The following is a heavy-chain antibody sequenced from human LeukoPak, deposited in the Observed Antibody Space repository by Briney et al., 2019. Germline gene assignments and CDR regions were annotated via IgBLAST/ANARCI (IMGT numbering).Heavy chain of an antibody. D-gene: IGHD5-18*01. CDR3: ARITAMVTA. CDR2: ISYNGNT. Sequence: PSETLSLTCTVSGGSMTSDSYNWGWIRQPPWKGLEWIGTISYNGNTFYNPSLLRSRVTMSVDTSKNQFSLMLTSVTAADTAVYYCARITAMVTAWGQGTLVTVSS. V-gene: IGHV4-39*01. CDR1: GGSMTSDSYN. J-gene: IGHJ5*02.